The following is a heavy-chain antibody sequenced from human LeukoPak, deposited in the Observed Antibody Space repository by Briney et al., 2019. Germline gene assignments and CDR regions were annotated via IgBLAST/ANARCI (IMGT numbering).Heavy chain of an antibody. Sequence: GGSLRLSCAASGFTFSSYLMNWVRQAPGKGLEWVSSISSDSSYIYYADSVKGRFTISRDNAKNSLFLQMDSLRADDTALYYCAIYTSSWYYWGQGALVTVSS. CDR1: GFTFSSYL. V-gene: IGHV3-21*01. D-gene: IGHD6-13*01. CDR3: AIYTSSWYY. J-gene: IGHJ4*02. CDR2: ISSDSSYI.